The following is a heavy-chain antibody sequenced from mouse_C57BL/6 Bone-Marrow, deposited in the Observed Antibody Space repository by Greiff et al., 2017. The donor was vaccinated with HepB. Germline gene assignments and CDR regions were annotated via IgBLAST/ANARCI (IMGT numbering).Heavy chain of an antibody. V-gene: IGHV1-59*01. Sequence: LMRPGTSVKLSCKASGYTFTSYWMHWVKQRPGQGLEWIGVIDPSDSYTNYNQKFKGKATLTVDTSSSTAYMQLSSLTSEDSAVYYCARSFYYYGSRAFDYWGQGTTLTVSS. J-gene: IGHJ2*01. D-gene: IGHD1-1*01. CDR2: IDPSDSYT. CDR3: ARSFYYYGSRAFDY. CDR1: GYTFTSYW.